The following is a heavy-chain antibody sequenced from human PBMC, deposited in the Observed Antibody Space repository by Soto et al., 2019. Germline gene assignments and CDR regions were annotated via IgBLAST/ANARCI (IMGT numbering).Heavy chain of an antibody. CDR3: ARGRITIFGVVIMGYGMEV. CDR1: GFTFSSYA. D-gene: IGHD3-3*01. Sequence: QVQLVESGGGVVQPGRSLRLSCAASGFTFSSYAMHWVRQAPGKGLEWVAVISYDGSNKYYADSVKGRFTISRDNSKNTLYLQMNSLRAEDTAVYYCARGRITIFGVVIMGYGMEVWGQGTTVTVSS. V-gene: IGHV3-30-3*01. CDR2: ISYDGSNK. J-gene: IGHJ6*02.